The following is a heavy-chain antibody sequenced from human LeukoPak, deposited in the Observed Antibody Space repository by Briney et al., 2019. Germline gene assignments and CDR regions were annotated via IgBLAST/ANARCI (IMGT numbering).Heavy chain of an antibody. Sequence: PSETLSLTCTVSGGSISSYYWSWIRQPPGKGLEWIGYIYYSGSTNYNPSLKSRVTISVDTSRNQFSLKLSSVTAADTAVYYCARLRNYGDYVSGAFDIWGQGTMVTVSS. CDR2: IYYSGST. V-gene: IGHV4-59*08. J-gene: IGHJ3*02. CDR3: ARLRNYGDYVSGAFDI. CDR1: GGSISSYY. D-gene: IGHD4-17*01.